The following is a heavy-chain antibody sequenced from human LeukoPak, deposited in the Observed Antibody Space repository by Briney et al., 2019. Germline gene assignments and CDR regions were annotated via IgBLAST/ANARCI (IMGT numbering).Heavy chain of an antibody. V-gene: IGHV1-69*05. CDR3: AREAWFGELSCFDY. CDR1: GGTFSSYA. D-gene: IGHD3-10*01. Sequence: SVKVSCKASGGTFSSYAISWVRQAPGQGLEWMGGIIPIFGTANYAQKFQGRVTITTDESTSTAYMELSSLRSEDTAVYYCAREAWFGELSCFDYWGQGTLVTVSS. CDR2: IIPIFGTA. J-gene: IGHJ4*02.